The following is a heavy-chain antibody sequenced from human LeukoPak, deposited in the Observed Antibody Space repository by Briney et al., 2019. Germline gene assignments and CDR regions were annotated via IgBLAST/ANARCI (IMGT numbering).Heavy chain of an antibody. CDR3: AKCSAGYYNDAFDI. Sequence: GGSLRLSCAASGFTFDNYDMNWVRQAPGKGLEWVSYISGGGAKRHYSDSVKGRFAISRDNPKNTLYLQINNLRAEDTAMYYCAKCSAGYYNDAFDIWGRGTMVTVSS. V-gene: IGHV3-23*01. D-gene: IGHD3-10*02. J-gene: IGHJ3*02. CDR1: GFTFDNYD. CDR2: ISGGGAKR.